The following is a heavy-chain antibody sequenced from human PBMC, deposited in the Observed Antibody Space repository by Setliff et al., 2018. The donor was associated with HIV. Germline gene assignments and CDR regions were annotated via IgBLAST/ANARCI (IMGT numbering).Heavy chain of an antibody. CDR3: AREYYRSGGYYSGWKYYYMDV. Sequence: SETLSLTCTVSGDSSSNDYWTWVRQPPGKGLEWTGNIHTSGTTKYNPSLNSRVTISVDMSKSQFSLWLSSVTAADTAMHYCAREYYRSGGYYSGWKYYYMDVWGKGTTVTVSS. J-gene: IGHJ6*03. CDR1: GDSSSNDY. D-gene: IGHD2-15*01. V-gene: IGHV4-4*08. CDR2: IHTSGTT.